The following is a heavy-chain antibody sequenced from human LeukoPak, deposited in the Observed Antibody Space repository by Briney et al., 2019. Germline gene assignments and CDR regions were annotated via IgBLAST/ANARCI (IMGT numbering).Heavy chain of an antibody. J-gene: IGHJ4*02. Sequence: PGGSLRLSCGASGFTFTSSAMSWVRQAPGKGLEWVSVISGSGGSTYYADSVKGRFTISRDNSKNTLYLQMNSLRAEDTAVYYCAKDHPQAYAWFYWGQGTLVTVSS. D-gene: IGHD3-22*01. V-gene: IGHV3-23*01. CDR3: AKDHPQAYAWFY. CDR1: GFTFTSSA. CDR2: ISGSGGST.